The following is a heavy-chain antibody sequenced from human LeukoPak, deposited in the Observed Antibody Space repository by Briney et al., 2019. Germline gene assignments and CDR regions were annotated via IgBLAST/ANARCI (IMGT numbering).Heavy chain of an antibody. CDR3: ARGRDDYGDYAPVY. V-gene: IGHV3-48*04. J-gene: IGHJ4*02. D-gene: IGHD4-17*01. CDR1: GFIFSYYG. Sequence: GGSLRLSCAASGFIFSYYGMNWVRQAPGKGLEWVSYISSSSSTIYYADSVKGRFTISRDNAKNSLYLQMNSLRAEDTAVYYCARGRDDYGDYAPVYWGQGTLVTVSS. CDR2: ISSSSSTI.